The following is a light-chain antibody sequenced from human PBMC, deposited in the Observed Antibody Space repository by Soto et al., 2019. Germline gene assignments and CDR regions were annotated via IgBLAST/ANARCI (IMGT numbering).Light chain of an antibody. CDR3: SSFTSSNTDV. CDR1: SSDVGTYNR. Sequence: QSALTQPPSVSGSPGQSVAISCTGTSSDVGTYNRVSWYQQPPGTAPKLMIYDVTNRPSGVPDRFSGSTSGNTASLTISGLQDEDEADYYCSSFTSSNTDVFGAGTKLTVL. V-gene: IGLV2-18*02. CDR2: DVT. J-gene: IGLJ2*01.